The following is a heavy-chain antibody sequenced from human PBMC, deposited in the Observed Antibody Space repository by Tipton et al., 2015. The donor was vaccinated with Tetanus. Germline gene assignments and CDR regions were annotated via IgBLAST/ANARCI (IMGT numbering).Heavy chain of an antibody. CDR1: GFTFSSYN. Sequence: SLRLSCAASGFTFSSYNMNWVRQAPGKGLEWVSHISGTGTTVDYADSVKGRFTISRDNAKNSLYLQMNTLRDDDTAVYYCARRGEARANWFDSWGQGTLVTVSS. CDR3: ARRGEARANWFDS. D-gene: IGHD2-21*01. J-gene: IGHJ5*01. V-gene: IGHV3-48*02. CDR2: ISGTGTTV.